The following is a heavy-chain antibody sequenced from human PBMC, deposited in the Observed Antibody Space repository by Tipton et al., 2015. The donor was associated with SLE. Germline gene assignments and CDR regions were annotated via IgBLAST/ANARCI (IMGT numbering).Heavy chain of an antibody. CDR3: ARDGIPLPGYFYYGMDV. J-gene: IGHJ6*02. V-gene: IGHV4-59*01. D-gene: IGHD5-18*01. CDR1: GGSISSNY. Sequence: TLSLTCTVSGGSISSNYWSWIRHPPGKGLEWIGDIYYSGSTNYNPSLKSRVTISVDTSKNQFSLKLSSVTAADTAVYYCARDGIPLPGYFYYGMDVWGQGTTVTVSS. CDR2: IYYSGST.